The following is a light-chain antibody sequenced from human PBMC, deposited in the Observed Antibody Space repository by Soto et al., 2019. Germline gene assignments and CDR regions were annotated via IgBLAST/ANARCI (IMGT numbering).Light chain of an antibody. Sequence: EIVVTQSPATLSLSPGERATLSCRASQSVSRNLAWFQQKPGQSPRLLIYVASTRATGIPARFSGSGSGTEFTLTISSLQSEDFADYYCQHYNTWPLTFGGGTKVDIK. V-gene: IGKV3-15*01. CDR1: QSVSRN. CDR2: VAS. CDR3: QHYNTWPLT. J-gene: IGKJ4*01.